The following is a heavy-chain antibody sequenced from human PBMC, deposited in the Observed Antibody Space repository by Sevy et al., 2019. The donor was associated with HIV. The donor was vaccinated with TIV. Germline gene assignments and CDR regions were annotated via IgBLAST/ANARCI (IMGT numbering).Heavy chain of an antibody. J-gene: IGHJ4*02. CDR1: GYTFDNFD. D-gene: IGHD1-1*01. CDR3: ARGVGRGNCNGPYFDS. Sequence: ASVKVSCKTSGYTFDNFDITWVRQAPGQGLESMGWISRHNYKTTSAQRLQDRVTLTTDTSTTTAYLELRNLRPDDTAVYYCARGVGRGNCNGPYFDSWGQGTQVTVSS. CDR2: ISRHNYKT. V-gene: IGHV1-18*04.